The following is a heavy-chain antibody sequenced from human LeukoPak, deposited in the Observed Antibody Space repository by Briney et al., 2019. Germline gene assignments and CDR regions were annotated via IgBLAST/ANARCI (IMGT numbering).Heavy chain of an antibody. CDR3: ARDRGLHTAMVD. V-gene: IGHV3-7*05. CDR1: GFTFSSYW. CDR2: IKQDGSEK. J-gene: IGHJ4*02. Sequence: GGSLRLSCAASGFTFSSYWMSWVRQAPGKGLEWVANIKQDGSEKYYVDSVKGRFTISRDNAKSSLYLQMYSLRAEDTAVYYCARDRGLHTAMVDWGQGTLVTVSS. D-gene: IGHD5-18*01.